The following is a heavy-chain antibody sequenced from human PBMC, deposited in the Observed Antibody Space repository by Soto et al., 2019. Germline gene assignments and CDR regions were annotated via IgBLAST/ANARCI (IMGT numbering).Heavy chain of an antibody. J-gene: IGHJ3*02. D-gene: IGHD3-22*01. CDR1: GYTFTGYY. Sequence: ASVKVSCKASGYTFTGYYMHWVRPAPGQGVGWMGWINPNSGGTNYAQKFQGRVTMTRDTSISTAYMELSRLRSDDTAVYYCASRSRADYYDSSGYPHIWGQGTMVTVSS. CDR3: ASRSRADYYDSSGYPHI. CDR2: INPNSGGT. V-gene: IGHV1-2*02.